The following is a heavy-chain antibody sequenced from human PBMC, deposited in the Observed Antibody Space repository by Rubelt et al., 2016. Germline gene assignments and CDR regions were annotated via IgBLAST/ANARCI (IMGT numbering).Heavy chain of an antibody. D-gene: IGHD3-3*01. CDR2: IYYSGTT. Sequence: QLQLQESGPGLVKPSETLSLTCTVSGGSISSSSYYWGWIRQPPGKGLEWTGSIYYSGTTYYNPSLKSRVTISVDTSKNQFSLKLSSVTAADTAVYYCARRGAIFGVVIYFDYWGQGTLVTVSS. CDR3: ARRGAIFGVVIYFDY. V-gene: IGHV4-39*01. J-gene: IGHJ4*02. CDR1: GGSISSSSYY.